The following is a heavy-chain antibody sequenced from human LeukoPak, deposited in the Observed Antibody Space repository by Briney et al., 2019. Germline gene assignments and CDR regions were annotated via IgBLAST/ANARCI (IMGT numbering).Heavy chain of an antibody. D-gene: IGHD3-10*01. V-gene: IGHV4-59*12. CDR1: GGSISSYY. Sequence: SETLSLTCTVSGGSISSYYWSWIRQPPGKGLEWIGYIYYSGSTNYNPSLKSRVTISVDTSKNQFSLKLSSVTATDTAVYYCARKSGISGSLDYWGQGTLVTVSS. J-gene: IGHJ4*02. CDR2: IYYSGST. CDR3: ARKSGISGSLDY.